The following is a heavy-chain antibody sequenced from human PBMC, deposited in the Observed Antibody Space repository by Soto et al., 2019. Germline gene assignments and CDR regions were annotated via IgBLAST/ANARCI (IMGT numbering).Heavy chain of an antibody. J-gene: IGHJ4*02. CDR1: GFTFNNYA. CDR3: AKGRGGSGSLTPSVDF. V-gene: IGHV3-23*01. D-gene: IGHD3-10*01. Sequence: EVQLLESGGGLVQPGGSLRLSCAASGFTFNNYAMTWVRQAPGKRLEWVSAISGGGDTTSYADSVKGRFTVSRDGSKNTLYLQMSSLRAEDTALYYCAKGRGGSGSLTPSVDFWGQGTLVTVSS. CDR2: ISGGGDTT.